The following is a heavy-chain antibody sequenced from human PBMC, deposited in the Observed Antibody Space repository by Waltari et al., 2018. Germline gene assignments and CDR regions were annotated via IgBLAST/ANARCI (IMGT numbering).Heavy chain of an antibody. D-gene: IGHD6-13*01. J-gene: IGHJ4*02. V-gene: IGHV4-4*07. Sequence: QVQLQESGPGRVKPSETLSLTCSVSGDSVNSFYWSWIRQPAGKGLEWIGRISSSGGTDYNPSLRRRVTMSLEMSNNQISLQLASVTAADTAVYFCSRGPRQSGTSSWIFDYWGQG. CDR1: GDSVNSFY. CDR2: ISSSGGT. CDR3: SRGPRQSGTSSWIFDY.